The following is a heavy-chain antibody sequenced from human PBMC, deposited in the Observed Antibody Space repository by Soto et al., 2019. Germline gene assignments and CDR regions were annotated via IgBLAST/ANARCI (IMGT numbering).Heavy chain of an antibody. D-gene: IGHD6-13*01. CDR2: IYHSGST. V-gene: IGHV4-4*02. J-gene: IGHJ3*02. CDR1: GGSISSSNW. Sequence: SETLSLTCTVSGGSISSSNWWSWVRQPPGKGLEWIGEIYHSGSTNYNPSLKSRVTISVDKSKNQFSLKLSSVTAADTAVYYCARSEGQQLVRGFAFDIWGQGTMVTVSS. CDR3: ARSEGQQLVRGFAFDI.